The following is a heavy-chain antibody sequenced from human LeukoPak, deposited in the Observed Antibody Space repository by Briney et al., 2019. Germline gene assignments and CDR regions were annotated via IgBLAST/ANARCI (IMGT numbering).Heavy chain of an antibody. V-gene: IGHV4-39*01. D-gene: IGHD6-13*01. CDR3: ARLDDRAARIGVGHSSSWSSRRGFDY. CDR2: IYYSGST. J-gene: IGHJ4*02. CDR1: GASISSTTYY. Sequence: SETLSLTCTVSGASISSTTYYWGWIRQPPRKGLEWIASIYYSGSTYYNPSLKSRVTISVDTSKNQFSLKLSSVTAADTAVYYCARLDDRAARIGVGHSSSWSSRRGFDYWGQGTLVTVSS.